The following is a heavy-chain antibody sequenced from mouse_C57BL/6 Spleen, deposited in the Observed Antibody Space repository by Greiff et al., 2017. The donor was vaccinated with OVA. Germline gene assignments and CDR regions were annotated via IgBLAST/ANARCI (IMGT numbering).Heavy chain of an antibody. CDR1: GYTFTDYY. D-gene: IGHD2-5*01. Sequence: VQLQQSGPELVKPGASVKISCKASGYTFTDYYMNWVKQSHGKSLEWIGDIHPNNGGTSYNQKFKGKATLTVDKSSSTAYMELRSLTSEDSAVYYCGRCLYSNGYYYAMDYWGQGTSVTVSS. CDR2: IHPNNGGT. CDR3: GRCLYSNGYYYAMDY. V-gene: IGHV1-26*01. J-gene: IGHJ4*01.